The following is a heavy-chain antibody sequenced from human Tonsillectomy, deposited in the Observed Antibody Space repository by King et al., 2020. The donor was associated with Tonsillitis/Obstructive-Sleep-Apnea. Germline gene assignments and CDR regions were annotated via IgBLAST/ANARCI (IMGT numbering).Heavy chain of an antibody. CDR2: ISSSGRTI. V-gene: IGHV3-48*03. Sequence: VQLVESGGGLVQPGGSLRLSCAASGFTFSSYEMNWVRQAPGKGLEWVSYISSSGRTIYYADSVKGRFTISRDNAKNSLYLQMNSLRAEDTAVYYCARVQLDRVRRYDAFDIWGQGTMVTVSS. CDR3: ARVQLDRVRRYDAFDI. J-gene: IGHJ3*02. CDR1: GFTFSSYE. D-gene: IGHD1-1*01.